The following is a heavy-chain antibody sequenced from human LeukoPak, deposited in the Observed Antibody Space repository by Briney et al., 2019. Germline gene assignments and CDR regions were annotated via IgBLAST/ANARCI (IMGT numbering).Heavy chain of an antibody. V-gene: IGHV3-30*03. J-gene: IGHJ4*02. CDR1: GFTFSSYG. Sequence: PGGPLRLSCAASGFTFSSYGMHWVRQAPGKGLEWVAVISYDGSNKYYADSVKGRFTISRDNSKNTLYLQMNSLRAEDTAVYYCARVTTEGSSRLINYFDYWGQGTLVTVSS. D-gene: IGHD1-26*01. CDR3: ARVTTEGSSRLINYFDY. CDR2: ISYDGSNK.